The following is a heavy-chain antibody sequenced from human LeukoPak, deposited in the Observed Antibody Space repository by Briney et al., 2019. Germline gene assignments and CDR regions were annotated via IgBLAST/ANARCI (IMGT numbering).Heavy chain of an antibody. V-gene: IGHV3-7*01. Sequence: PGGSLRLSCAASGFTFSTYWMSWVRQAPGKGLEWVANIKQDGSEKHYVDSVKGRFTISRDNTNNSLFLQMDSLRAEDTAFYYCSREDYFGSGSPAYWVQVTLVTVSS. CDR2: IKQDGSEK. D-gene: IGHD3-10*01. CDR3: SREDYFGSGSPAY. J-gene: IGHJ4*02. CDR1: GFTFSTYW.